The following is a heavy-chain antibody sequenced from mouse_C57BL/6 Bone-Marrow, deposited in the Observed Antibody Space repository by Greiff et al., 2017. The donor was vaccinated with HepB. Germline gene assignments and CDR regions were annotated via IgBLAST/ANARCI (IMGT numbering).Heavy chain of an antibody. V-gene: IGHV1-82*01. J-gene: IGHJ2*01. CDR1: GYAFSSSW. Sequence: QVQLQQSGPELVKPGASVKISCKASGYAFSSSWMNWVKQRPGKGLEWIGRIYPGDGDTNYNGKFKGKATLTADKSSSTAYMQLSSLTSEDSAVYFCARDEYYYFDYWGQGTTLTVSS. CDR3: ARDEYYYFDY. CDR2: IYPGDGDT. D-gene: IGHD5-1*01.